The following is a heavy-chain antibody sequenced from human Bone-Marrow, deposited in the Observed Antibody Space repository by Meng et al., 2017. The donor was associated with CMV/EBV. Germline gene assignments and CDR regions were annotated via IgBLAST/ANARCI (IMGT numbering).Heavy chain of an antibody. CDR2: IYYSGST. J-gene: IGHJ4*02. D-gene: IGHD3-10*01. Sequence: SGDSVSSGSHYWSWIRQPPGKGLEWIGYIYYSGSTHYNPSLKSRVTISVDMSKNHFSLKLSSVTAADTAVYYCAGTITMVRGVHFDYWGQGTLVTVSS. V-gene: IGHV4-61*03. CDR1: GDSVSSGSHY. CDR3: AGTITMVRGVHFDY.